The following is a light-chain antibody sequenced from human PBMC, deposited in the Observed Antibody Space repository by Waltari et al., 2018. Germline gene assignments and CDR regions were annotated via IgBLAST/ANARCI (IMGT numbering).Light chain of an antibody. Sequence: EMVMTQSPATLSVSLGERATLSCRASQSGRGRFAWFQQKPGQAPRLLVYDASTRATGVPARFSGSGSGTDFILTISGMQSEDFAVYYCQQYHNWPPGFGPGTKVDIK. J-gene: IGKJ3*01. V-gene: IGKV3-15*01. CDR1: QSGRGR. CDR3: QQYHNWPPG. CDR2: DAS.